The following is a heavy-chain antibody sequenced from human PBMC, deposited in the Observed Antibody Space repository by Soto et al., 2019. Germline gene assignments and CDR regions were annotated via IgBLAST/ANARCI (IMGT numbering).Heavy chain of an antibody. D-gene: IGHD3-9*01. CDR1: GFTFSSYW. V-gene: IGHV3-7*04. CDR3: AGADVLRYFDWLSMGYYYYYGMDV. Sequence: PGGSLRLSCAASGFTFSSYWMSWVRQAPGKGLEWVANIKQEGSEKYYVDYVKGRFTISRDNAKNSLYLQMNSLRAEDTAVYYCAGADVLRYFDWLSMGYYYYYGMDVWGQGTTVTVSS. J-gene: IGHJ6*02. CDR2: IKQEGSEK.